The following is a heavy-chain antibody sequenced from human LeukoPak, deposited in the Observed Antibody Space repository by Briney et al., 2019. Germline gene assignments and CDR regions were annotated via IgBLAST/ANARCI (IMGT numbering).Heavy chain of an antibody. J-gene: IGHJ4*02. Sequence: GRSLRLSCAASGFTFSYYGMHWVRQAPGKGLEWVAVISYDGSNKYYADSVKGRFTISRDNSKNTLYLQMNSLRAEDTAVYYCARDLDYDTILGYWGQGTLVTVSS. CDR1: GFTFSYYG. D-gene: IGHD3-9*01. CDR2: ISYDGSNK. CDR3: ARDLDYDTILGY. V-gene: IGHV3-30*03.